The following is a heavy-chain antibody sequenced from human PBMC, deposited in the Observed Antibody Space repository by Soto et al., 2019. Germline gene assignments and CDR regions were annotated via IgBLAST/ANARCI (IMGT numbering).Heavy chain of an antibody. D-gene: IGHD2-15*01. J-gene: IGHJ3*02. CDR1: GFTFSSYG. V-gene: IGHV3-30*18. CDR3: AKLSLVVVVAATLHASDI. CDR2: ISYDGSNK. Sequence: QVQLVESGGGVVQPGRSLRLSCAASGFTFSSYGMHWVRQAPGKGLEWVAVISYDGSNKYYADSVKGRFTISRDNSKNTLYLQMNSLRAEDTAVYYCAKLSLVVVVAATLHASDIWGQGTMVTVSS.